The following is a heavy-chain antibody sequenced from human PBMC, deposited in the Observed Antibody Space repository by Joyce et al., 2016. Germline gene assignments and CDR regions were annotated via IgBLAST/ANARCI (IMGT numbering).Heavy chain of an antibody. CDR3: ARARPNYDSIGNYFAY. V-gene: IGHV4-31*03. CDR1: GGSIGSGGSY. D-gene: IGHD3-22*01. Sequence: QVQLQESGPGLVKPSQTLSLTCTVSGGSIGSGGSYWNWIRQHPGRGLEWIGYIYDSGSTYYNPSLKSRVTISVDTSQNQFSLRLSSVTAADTAVYYCARARPNYDSIGNYFAYWGQGTLVTVSS. J-gene: IGHJ4*02. CDR2: IYDSGST.